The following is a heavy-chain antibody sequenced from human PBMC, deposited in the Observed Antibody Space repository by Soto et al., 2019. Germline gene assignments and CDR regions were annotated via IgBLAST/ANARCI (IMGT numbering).Heavy chain of an antibody. CDR1: GGTFSSYA. J-gene: IGHJ4*02. CDR3: ARDDRNYANLDY. V-gene: IGHV1-69*13. CDR2: IIPIFGTA. Sequence: SVKVSCKASGGTFSSYAISWVRQAPGQGLEWMGGIIPIFGTANYAQKFQGRVTITADESTSTTYMELSSLRSEDTAVYYCARDDRNYANLDYWGQGTLVTVSS. D-gene: IGHD1-7*01.